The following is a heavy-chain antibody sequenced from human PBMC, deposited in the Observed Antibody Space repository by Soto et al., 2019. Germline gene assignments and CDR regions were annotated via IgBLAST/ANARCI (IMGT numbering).Heavy chain of an antibody. CDR2: IFYTGDT. J-gene: IGHJ5*02. D-gene: IGHD3-16*01. Sequence: SETLSLTCSVSNYSINSGFFWGWIRQPPGKGLEWIGSIFYTGDTYYNPSLKSRITMSVDTSRNQFSLKLTSLTAADTAVYYCARDTNSLDPWGQGTLVTVPQ. CDR1: NYSINSGFF. CDR3: ARDTNSLDP. V-gene: IGHV4-38-2*02.